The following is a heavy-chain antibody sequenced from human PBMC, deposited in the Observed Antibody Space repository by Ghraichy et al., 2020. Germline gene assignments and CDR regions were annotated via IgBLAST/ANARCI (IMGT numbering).Heavy chain of an antibody. CDR1: GGSISSSSYY. Sequence: SETLSLTCTVSGGSISSSSYYWGWIRQPPGKGLEWIGSIYYSGSTYYNPSLKSRVTISVDTSKNQFSLKLSSVTAADTAVYYCARQGAGQQLVGLPRYYYYGMDVWGQGTTVTVSS. J-gene: IGHJ6*02. CDR3: ARQGAGQQLVGLPRYYYYGMDV. CDR2: IYYSGST. V-gene: IGHV4-39*01. D-gene: IGHD6-13*01.